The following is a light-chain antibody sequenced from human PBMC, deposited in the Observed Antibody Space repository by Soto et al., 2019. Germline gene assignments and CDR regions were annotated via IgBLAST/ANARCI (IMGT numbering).Light chain of an antibody. CDR2: DTS. V-gene: IGKV3-11*01. CDR1: QSVGSF. J-gene: IGKJ4*01. Sequence: ETVLTQSPATLSLSPGERATLSCRASQSVGSFLAWYQQKPGQAPRLLIYDTSSRATGIPARFSGSGYGTDFTLTISSLEPEDFAVYYCQQRSNGPSTFGGGTKVEIK. CDR3: QQRSNGPST.